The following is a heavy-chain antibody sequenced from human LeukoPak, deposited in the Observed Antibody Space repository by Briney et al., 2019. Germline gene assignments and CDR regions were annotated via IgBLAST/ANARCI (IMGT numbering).Heavy chain of an antibody. J-gene: IGHJ4*02. D-gene: IGHD3-3*01. CDR3: ARGAYYDFWSGYYNGYYFDY. V-gene: IGHV4-4*07. CDR1: GGSISSYY. CDR2: IYTSGST. Sequence: PSETLSLTCTASGGSISSYYWSWIRQPAGKGLEWIGRIYTSGSTNYNPSLKSRVTISVDTSKNQFSLKLSSVTAADTAVYYCARGAYYDFWSGYYNGYYFDYWGQGTLVTVSS.